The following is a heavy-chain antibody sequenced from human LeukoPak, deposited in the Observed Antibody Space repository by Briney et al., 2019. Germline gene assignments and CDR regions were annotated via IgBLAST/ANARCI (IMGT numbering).Heavy chain of an antibody. D-gene: IGHD1-26*01. Sequence: PGGSLRLSRVVSGFTVSSNYMSWVRQARGKGLEWGSIIYSAGSTYYADSVKGRFTISRDNSKNTVYLQMNSLRAEDTAVYYCARANSATIPGVDPWGQGTLVTVSS. CDR2: IYSAGST. CDR3: ARANSATIPGVDP. CDR1: GFTVSSNY. V-gene: IGHV3-53*01. J-gene: IGHJ5*02.